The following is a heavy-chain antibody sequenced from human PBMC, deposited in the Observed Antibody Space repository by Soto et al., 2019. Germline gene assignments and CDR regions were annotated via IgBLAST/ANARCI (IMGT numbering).Heavy chain of an antibody. CDR1: GYTFSKYA. CDR3: ARAGVATIAD. J-gene: IGHJ4*02. Sequence: ASVKVSCKASGYTFSKYAVSWVRQAPGQGLEWMGWISAYTGNTNYAKKIQGRVSMTIDTSTSTAYMELRSLRSDDTAVYYCARAGVATIADSGQGSLVTVSS. D-gene: IGHD2-15*01. CDR2: ISAYTGNT. V-gene: IGHV1-18*01.